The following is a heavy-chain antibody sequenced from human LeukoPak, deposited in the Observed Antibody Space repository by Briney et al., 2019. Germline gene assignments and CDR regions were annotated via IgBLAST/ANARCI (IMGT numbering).Heavy chain of an antibody. CDR2: ISYDGSNK. Sequence: GGSLRLSCAASGFTFSSYAMHWVRQAPGKGLEWVAVISYDGSNKYYADYVKGRFTISRDNSKNTLYLQMNSLRAEDTAVYYCAKRKGDNYYYYYYMDVWGKGTTVTVSS. J-gene: IGHJ6*03. CDR3: AKRKGDNYYYYYYMDV. V-gene: IGHV3-30*04. CDR1: GFTFSSYA. D-gene: IGHD2-21*02.